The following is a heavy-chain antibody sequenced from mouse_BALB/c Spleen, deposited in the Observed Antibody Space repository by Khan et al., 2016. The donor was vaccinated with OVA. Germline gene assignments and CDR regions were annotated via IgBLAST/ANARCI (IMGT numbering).Heavy chain of an antibody. CDR1: GYTLTNYG. J-gene: IGHJ3*01. Sequence: QIQLVQSGPELKKPGESVKISCKASGYTLTNYGMNWVKQAPGKGLKWMGWINTYTGEPTFADDFKGRFAFSLETSASTAYLQINNLKNEDTATYFYARANGNYWFAYWGQGTLVTVSA. CDR2: INTYTGEP. CDR3: ARANGNYWFAY. V-gene: IGHV9-3-1*01. D-gene: IGHD2-1*01.